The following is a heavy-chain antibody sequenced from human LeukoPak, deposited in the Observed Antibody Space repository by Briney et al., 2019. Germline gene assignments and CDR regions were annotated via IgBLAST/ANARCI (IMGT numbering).Heavy chain of an antibody. J-gene: IGHJ4*02. CDR1: GFTFSNYA. D-gene: IGHD6-13*01. Sequence: GGSLRLSCAASGFTFSNYAMSWVRQAPGKGLEWVSAISSSSSYIYYADSVKGRFTISRDNAKNSLYLQMNSLRAEDTAVYYCARVITDSSSWYGSDYWGQGTLVTVSS. CDR3: ARVITDSSSWYGSDY. CDR2: ISSSSSYI. V-gene: IGHV3-21*01.